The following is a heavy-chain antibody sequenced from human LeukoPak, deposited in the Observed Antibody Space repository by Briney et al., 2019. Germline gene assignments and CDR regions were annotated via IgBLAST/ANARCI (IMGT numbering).Heavy chain of an antibody. J-gene: IGHJ4*02. CDR3: ARDRYGGIDY. V-gene: IGHV3-72*01. Sequence: GGSLRLSCAASGFTFGDHYLAWVRQAPGKGLEWVGLIRNKAASYTTECAASVKGRFTISRDDSKNSVYLQLNSLKTEDTAVYYCARDRYGGIDYWGQGTLVTVSS. CDR1: GFTFGDHY. CDR2: IRNKAASYTT. D-gene: IGHD4-23*01.